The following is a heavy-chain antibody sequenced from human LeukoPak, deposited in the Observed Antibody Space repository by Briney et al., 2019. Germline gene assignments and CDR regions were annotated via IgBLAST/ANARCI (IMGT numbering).Heavy chain of an antibody. CDR1: GFTFSSYG. V-gene: IGHV3-30*18. CDR3: AKDRNSMVRGVTRIDY. D-gene: IGHD3-10*01. CDR2: ISYDGSNK. Sequence: QPGGSLRLSCAASGFTFSSYGMHWVRQAPGKGLEWVAVISYDGSNKYYADSVKGRFTISRDNSKNTLYLQMNSLRAEDTAVYYCAKDRNSMVRGVTRIDYWGQGTLVTVSS. J-gene: IGHJ4*02.